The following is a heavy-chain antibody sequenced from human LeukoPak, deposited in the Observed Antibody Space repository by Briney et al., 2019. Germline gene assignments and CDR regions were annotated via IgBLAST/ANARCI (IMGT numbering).Heavy chain of an antibody. Sequence: ASVKVSCKVSGYTLTELSMHWVRQAPGKGLERMGGFDPEDGETIYAQKFQGRVTMTEDTSTDTAYMELSSLRSEDTAVYYRATKAGPYYYYGMDVWGQGTTVTVSS. V-gene: IGHV1-24*01. CDR3: ATKAGPYYYYGMDV. CDR1: GYTLTELS. J-gene: IGHJ6*02. D-gene: IGHD6-13*01. CDR2: FDPEDGET.